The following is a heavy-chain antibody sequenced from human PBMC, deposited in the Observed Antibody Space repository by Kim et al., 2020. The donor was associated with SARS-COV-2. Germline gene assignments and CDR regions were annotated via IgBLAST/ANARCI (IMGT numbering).Heavy chain of an antibody. V-gene: IGHV4-39*07. CDR3: ARGQAHEWEPYYYFDY. CDR2: ISYSGST. CDR1: SYC. Sequence: SYCWGWLRQPPGKGLEWIGSISYSGSTYYNPSLKSRVTISVDTSKNQFSLKLSSVTAADTAVYYCARGQAHEWEPYYYFDYWGQGTLVTVSS. J-gene: IGHJ4*02. D-gene: IGHD1-26*01.